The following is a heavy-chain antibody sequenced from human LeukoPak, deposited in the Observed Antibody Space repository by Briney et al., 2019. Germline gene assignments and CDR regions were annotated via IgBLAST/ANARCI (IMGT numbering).Heavy chain of an antibody. J-gene: IGHJ3*02. D-gene: IGHD6-19*01. CDR2: INPNSGGI. CDR3: AKTVTGTANAFDI. Sequence: ASVKVSCKASGYTFTGYYIHWVRQAPGQGLEWMGWINPNSGGIKYAQNFQGRVTMTRDTSIRTAYMELSRLRSDDSAVYYCAKTVTGTANAFDIWGQGTMLTVSS. CDR1: GYTFTGYY. V-gene: IGHV1-2*02.